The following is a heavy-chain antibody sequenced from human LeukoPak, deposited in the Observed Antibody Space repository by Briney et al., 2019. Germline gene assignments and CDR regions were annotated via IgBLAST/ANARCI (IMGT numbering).Heavy chain of an antibody. CDR3: AELGITMIGGV. CDR2: ISSSGSTI. D-gene: IGHD3-10*02. CDR1: GFTFSSYE. J-gene: IGHJ6*04. V-gene: IGHV3-48*03. Sequence: GGSLRLSCAASGFTFSSYEMNWVRQAPGKGLEWVSYISSSGSTIYYADSVKGRFTISRGNAKNSLYLQMNSLRAEDTAVYYCAELGITMIGGVWGKGTTVTVSS.